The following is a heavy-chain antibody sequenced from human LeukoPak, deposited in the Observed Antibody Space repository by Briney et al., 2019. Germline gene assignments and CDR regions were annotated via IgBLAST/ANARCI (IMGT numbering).Heavy chain of an antibody. CDR1: GGSFSGYY. CDR3: ARLRGLRYFDWSYHY. CDR2: INHSGGT. Sequence: SETLSLTCAAYGGSFSGYYWSWIRQPPGKGLEWIGEINHSGGTNYNPSLKSRVTISVDTSKNQFSLKLSSVTAADTAVYYCARLRGLRYFDWSYHYWGQGILVTVSS. D-gene: IGHD3-9*01. J-gene: IGHJ4*02. V-gene: IGHV4-34*01.